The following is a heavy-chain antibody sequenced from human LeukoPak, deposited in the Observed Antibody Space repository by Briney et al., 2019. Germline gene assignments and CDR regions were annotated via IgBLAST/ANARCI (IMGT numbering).Heavy chain of an antibody. CDR3: ARELGNGVSIFDY. J-gene: IGHJ4*02. Sequence: TGGSLRLSCAASGFTFSDYYMSWIRQSPGKGLEWVSYIFNNGRTIYYADSVKGRFTISRDNAKNSLYLQMNSLRAEDTAVYYCARELGNGVSIFDYWGQGTLVTVSS. CDR1: GFTFSDYY. D-gene: IGHD2-8*01. CDR2: IFNNGRTI. V-gene: IGHV3-11*04.